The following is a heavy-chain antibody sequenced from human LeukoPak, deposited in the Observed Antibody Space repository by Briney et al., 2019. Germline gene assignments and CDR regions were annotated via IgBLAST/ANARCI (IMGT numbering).Heavy chain of an antibody. D-gene: IGHD6-6*01. J-gene: IGHJ4*02. CDR3: ARGIAARPWFDY. V-gene: IGHV4-34*01. CDR2: INHSGST. Sequence: SETLSLTCTVSGGSISSYYWSWIRQPPGKGLEWIGEINHSGSTNYNPSLKSRVTISVDTSKNQFSLKLSSVTAADTAVYYCARGIAARPWFDYWGQGTLVTVSS. CDR1: GGSISSYY.